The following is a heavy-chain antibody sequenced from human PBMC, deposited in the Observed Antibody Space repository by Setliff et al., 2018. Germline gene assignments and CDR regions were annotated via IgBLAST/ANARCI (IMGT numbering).Heavy chain of an antibody. CDR1: GGSISSSDYY. Sequence: PSETLSLTCTVSGGSISSSDYYWGWIRQPPGKGLEWVGSNYNNGSPYYNPSLKSRITISGDTSTNQFSLKLSSVSAAATALYFCARHWDYWGQGTLVTVSS. J-gene: IGHJ4*02. CDR3: ARHWDY. V-gene: IGHV4-39*01. CDR2: NYNNGSP.